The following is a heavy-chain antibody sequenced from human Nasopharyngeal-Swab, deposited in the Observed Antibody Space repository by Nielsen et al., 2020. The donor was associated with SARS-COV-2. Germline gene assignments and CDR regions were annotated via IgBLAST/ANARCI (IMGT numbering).Heavy chain of an antibody. D-gene: IGHD6-19*01. Sequence: GGSLRLSCAASGFTFSTYAVSWVRQAPGQGLEWVSVFSGSGGSTYYVDSVKGRFTISGDNSKNTLYLQMNSLRAEDTAVYYCAKNRWGSSGWFEIDYWGQGTLVTVSS. V-gene: IGHV3-23*01. J-gene: IGHJ4*02. CDR1: GFTFSTYA. CDR3: AKNRWGSSGWFEIDY. CDR2: FSGSGGST.